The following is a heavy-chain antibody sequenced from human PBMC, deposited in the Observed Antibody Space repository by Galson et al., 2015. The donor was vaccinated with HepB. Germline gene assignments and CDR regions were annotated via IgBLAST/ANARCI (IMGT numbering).Heavy chain of an antibody. CDR3: ARDQGDSSSWYFYY. Sequence: SLRLSCAASGFTFSSYSMNWVRQAPGKGLEWVSYISSSSSTIYYADSVKGRFTISRDNAKNSLYLQMNSLRAEDTAVYYCARDQGDSSSWYFYYWGQGTLVTVSS. D-gene: IGHD6-13*01. J-gene: IGHJ4*02. CDR2: ISSSSSTI. V-gene: IGHV3-48*01. CDR1: GFTFSSYS.